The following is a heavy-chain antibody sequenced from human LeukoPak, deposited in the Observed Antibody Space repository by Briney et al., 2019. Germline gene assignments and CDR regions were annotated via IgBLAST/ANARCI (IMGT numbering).Heavy chain of an antibody. CDR3: ARAGNDFWSGPKYWFDP. D-gene: IGHD3-3*01. CDR2: IYYSGST. Sequence: SETLSLTCTVSGGSISSGDYYWSWIRQPPGKGLEWIGYIYYSGSTYYNPSLKSRVTISVDTSKNQFSLKLSSVTAADTAVYYCARAGNDFWSGPKYWFDPWGQGTLATVSS. CDR1: GGSISSGDYY. V-gene: IGHV4-30-4*01. J-gene: IGHJ5*02.